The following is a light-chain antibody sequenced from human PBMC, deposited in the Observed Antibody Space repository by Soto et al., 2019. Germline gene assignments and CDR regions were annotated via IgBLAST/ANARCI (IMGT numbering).Light chain of an antibody. CDR1: KNYIGVYAF. CDR3: KSSAGSNTYF. V-gene: IGLV2-8*01. Sequence: QSALTQPPSASGSPGQSVTISGTGTKNYIGVYAFVSWYQHHPGKAPRLIMYEVVQRPSGVPDRFSGSKSGKTASLTVSGLQAEDEAEYFCKSSAGSNTYFFGSGTKLTVL. J-gene: IGLJ1*01. CDR2: EVV.